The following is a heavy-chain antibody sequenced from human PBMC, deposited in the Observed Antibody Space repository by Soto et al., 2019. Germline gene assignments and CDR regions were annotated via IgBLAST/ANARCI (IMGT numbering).Heavy chain of an antibody. CDR3: ARGMGRGYSYGIQYYYGMDV. Sequence: HPGGSLRLSCASSGFTFSSYDMHWVRQATGNGLEWVSGIGTAGDIYYPGSVKGRFTISRENAKNSLYLQMIGLRAEDTAVYYCARGMGRGYSYGIQYYYGMDVWGQGTTVTVSS. V-gene: IGHV3-13*01. J-gene: IGHJ6*02. CDR1: GFTFSSYD. CDR2: IGTAGDI. D-gene: IGHD5-18*01.